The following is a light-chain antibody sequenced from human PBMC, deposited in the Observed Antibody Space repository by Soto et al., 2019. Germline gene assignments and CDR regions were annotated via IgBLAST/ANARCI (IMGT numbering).Light chain of an antibody. Sequence: TQSPSTLSRSVGGRFTITCRASQTISINLAWYQQKPGQAPRLLIYGASSRATGIPDRFSGSGSGTDFTLTISRLEPEDFAVYYCQQYGSSPTFGQGTKVDI. V-gene: IGKV3-20*01. CDR1: QTISIN. CDR3: QQYGSSPT. J-gene: IGKJ1*01. CDR2: GAS.